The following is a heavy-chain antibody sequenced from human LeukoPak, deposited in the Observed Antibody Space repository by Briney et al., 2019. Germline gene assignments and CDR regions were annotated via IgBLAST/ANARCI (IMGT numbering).Heavy chain of an antibody. CDR2: IDTAGGT. V-gene: IGHV3-13*04. D-gene: IGHD2-21*02. Sequence: GGSLRLSCAASGFIFSSYDMHWVRQTTGKGLEWVLAIDTAGGTYYPGSVEGRFTISRESAKNSFHLQMNSLTDADTDVYYCVREGFCGGDCPAYFDFWGRGTLVTVSS. CDR3: VREGFCGGDCPAYFDF. J-gene: IGHJ2*01. CDR1: GFIFSSYD.